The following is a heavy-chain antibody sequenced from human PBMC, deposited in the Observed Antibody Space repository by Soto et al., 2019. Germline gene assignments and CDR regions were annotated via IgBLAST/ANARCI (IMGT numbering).Heavy chain of an antibody. J-gene: IGHJ5*02. D-gene: IGHD2-15*01. CDR3: ARDGGERKNWFDP. V-gene: IGHV1-18*01. CDR2: IIPIFGNT. Sequence: GASVKVSCKASGGTFSSYAISWVRQAPGQGLEWMGGIIPIFGNTNYAQKLQGRVTMTTDTSTSTAYMELRSLRSDDTAVYYCARDGGERKNWFDPWGQGTLVTVSS. CDR1: GGTFSSYA.